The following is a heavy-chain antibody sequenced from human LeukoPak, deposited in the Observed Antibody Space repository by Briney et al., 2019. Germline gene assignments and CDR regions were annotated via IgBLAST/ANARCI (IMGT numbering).Heavy chain of an antibody. CDR2: IYGGDAA. J-gene: IGHJ4*02. CDR3: VTSTGQQFIPYDY. Sequence: GGSLRLSCAASGINASSNYMTWIRQAPGKGLEWVSLIYGGDAAYYAESVRGRFMISRDNLKNTLFLQMNSLRVEDTAVYYCVTSTGQQFIPYDYWGQGTHVTVSS. V-gene: IGHV3-66*02. CDR1: GINASSNY. D-gene: IGHD6-13*01.